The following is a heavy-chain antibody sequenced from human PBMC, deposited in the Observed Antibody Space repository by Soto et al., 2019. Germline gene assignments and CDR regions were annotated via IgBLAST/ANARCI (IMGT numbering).Heavy chain of an antibody. Sequence: ASVKVSCKASGYTFTSYGISRVRQAPGQGLEWMGWISAYNGNTNYAQKLQGRVTMTTDTSTSTAYMELRSLRSDDTAVYYCARSRAGVVVPAAILSYWGQGTLVTVSS. CDR3: ARSRAGVVVPAAILSY. J-gene: IGHJ4*02. CDR2: ISAYNGNT. D-gene: IGHD2-2*01. CDR1: GYTFTSYG. V-gene: IGHV1-18*01.